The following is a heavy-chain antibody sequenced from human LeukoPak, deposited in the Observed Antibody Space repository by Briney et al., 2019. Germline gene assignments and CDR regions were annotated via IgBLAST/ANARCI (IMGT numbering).Heavy chain of an antibody. CDR2: IKQDGSEK. V-gene: IGHV3-7*01. CDR1: GFTFSSYT. CDR3: AREGPGQWLEPFDY. Sequence: GGSLRPSCAASGFTFSSYTMTWVRQTPGKGLEWVANIKQDGSEKYYVDSVKGRFTISRDNAKNSLYLQMNSLRVEDTAVYYCAREGPGQWLEPFDYWGQGTLVTVSS. J-gene: IGHJ4*02. D-gene: IGHD6-19*01.